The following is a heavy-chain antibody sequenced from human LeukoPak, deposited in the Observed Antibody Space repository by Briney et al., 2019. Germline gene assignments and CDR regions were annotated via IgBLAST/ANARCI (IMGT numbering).Heavy chain of an antibody. V-gene: IGHV4-34*01. CDR3: AGGRSSSSFFPFDY. CDR1: GGSFSGYY. D-gene: IGHD6-13*01. J-gene: IGHJ4*02. CDR2: INHSGST. Sequence: SETPSLTCAVYGGSFSGYYWSWIRQPPGKGLEWIGEINHSGSTNYNPSLKSRVTISVDTSKNQFSLKLSSVTAADTAVYYCAGGRSSSSFFPFDYWGQGTLVTVSS.